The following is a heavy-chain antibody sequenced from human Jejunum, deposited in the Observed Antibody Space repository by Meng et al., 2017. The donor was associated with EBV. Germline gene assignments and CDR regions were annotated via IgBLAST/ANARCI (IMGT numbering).Heavy chain of an antibody. D-gene: IGHD4-11*01. Sequence: QAQLQESGPGLVKPSGALSPTCAVSGDSTSSSHWWSWVRQPPGKGLEWIGEMHPGGSTNYNPSLKSRVTISVDNSKNQFSLKLTSVTAADTAVYYCAKSNDYSLNSWGQGTLVTVSS. CDR3: AKSNDYSLNS. V-gene: IGHV4-4*02. J-gene: IGHJ4*02. CDR2: MHPGGST. CDR1: GDSTSSSHW.